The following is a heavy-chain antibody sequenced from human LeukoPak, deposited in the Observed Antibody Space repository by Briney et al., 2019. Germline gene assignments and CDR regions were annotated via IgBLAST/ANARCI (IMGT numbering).Heavy chain of an antibody. J-gene: IGHJ4*02. CDR2: INHSGST. CDR1: GGSFSGYY. Sequence: SETLSLTCAVYGGSFSGYYWSWIRQPPGKGLEWIGEINHSGSTNYNPSLKSRVTISVDMSKNQFSLKLSSVTAADTAVYYCARGGDRGYNYWGQGTLVTVSS. V-gene: IGHV4-34*01. CDR3: ARGGDRGYNY. D-gene: IGHD5-18*01.